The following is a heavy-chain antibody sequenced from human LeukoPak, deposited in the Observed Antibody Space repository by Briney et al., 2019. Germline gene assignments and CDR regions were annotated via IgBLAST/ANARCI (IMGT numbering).Heavy chain of an antibody. Sequence: GGSLRLSCAASGFTFGNYHMSWIRQAPGKGLEWVSYISSGGTTMYYADSVKGRFTISRDNAKNSLYLQMNSLRAEDTAVYYCARWYYYGSGSFDYWGQGTLVTVSS. D-gene: IGHD3-10*01. V-gene: IGHV3-11*01. J-gene: IGHJ4*02. CDR2: ISSGGTTM. CDR3: ARWYYYGSGSFDY. CDR1: GFTFGNYH.